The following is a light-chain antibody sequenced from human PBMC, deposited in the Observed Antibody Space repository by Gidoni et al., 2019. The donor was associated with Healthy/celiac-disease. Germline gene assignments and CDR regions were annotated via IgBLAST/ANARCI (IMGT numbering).Light chain of an antibody. V-gene: IGKV1-39*01. Sequence: DIQMTQSPSSLSASVGDRVTITCRASQSISSYLNWYQQKPGKAPKLLIYAASSLQSWVPSRFSGSGSGTDLTITISSLQPEYFATYYCQQSYSTPWTFGQGTKVEIK. CDR1: QSISSY. CDR2: AAS. CDR3: QQSYSTPWT. J-gene: IGKJ1*01.